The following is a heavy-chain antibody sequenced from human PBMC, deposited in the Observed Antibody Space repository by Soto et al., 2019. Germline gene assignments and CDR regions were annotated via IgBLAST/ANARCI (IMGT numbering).Heavy chain of an antibody. CDR3: ARNQSVGITYYYYGLDV. J-gene: IGHJ6*02. V-gene: IGHV5-51*01. Sequence: GESLKISCKGSGYSFTNYWINWVRQMPGKGLEWMGIIYPGDSDTRYSPSFQGQVTISVDKSINTAYLQWSSLKASDTAIYYCARNQSVGITYYYYGLDVWGQGTAVTVSS. D-gene: IGHD3-10*01. CDR2: IYPGDSDT. CDR1: GYSFTNYW.